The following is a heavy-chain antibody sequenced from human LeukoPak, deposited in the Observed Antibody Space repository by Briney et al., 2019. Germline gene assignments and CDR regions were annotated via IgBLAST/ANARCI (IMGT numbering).Heavy chain of an antibody. V-gene: IGHV3-73*01. D-gene: IGHD4-23*01. CDR1: GCTFSGSA. CDR3: TSDGGNSDYYYYMDV. J-gene: IGHJ6*03. Sequence: GGSLRLSCAASGCTFSGSAMHWVRQASGKGLEWVGRIRSKANSYSTAYAASVKGRSTISRDDSKNTAYLQMNSLKTEDTAVYYCTSDGGNSDYYYYMDVWGKGTTVTVSS. CDR2: IRSKANSYST.